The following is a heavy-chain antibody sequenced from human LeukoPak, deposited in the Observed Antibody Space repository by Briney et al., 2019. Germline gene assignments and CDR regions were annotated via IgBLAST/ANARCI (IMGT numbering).Heavy chain of an antibody. Sequence: GGSLRLSCAASGFSFDNAWMNWARQAPGKGLEWVGRIKRKTDGGTTDYATPVKGRFTISRDDSKNTLYLQMNSLKTEDTAVYYCTTEGSEWELPGFAYWGQGTLVTVSS. CDR3: TTEGSEWELPGFAY. V-gene: IGHV3-15*01. J-gene: IGHJ4*02. CDR1: GFSFDNAW. CDR2: IKRKTDGGTT. D-gene: IGHD1-26*01.